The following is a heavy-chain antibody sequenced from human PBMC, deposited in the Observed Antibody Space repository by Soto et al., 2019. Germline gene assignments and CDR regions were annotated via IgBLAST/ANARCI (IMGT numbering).Heavy chain of an antibody. CDR3: ARLTLAHDSSGYHIFDY. V-gene: IGHV5-10-1*01. CDR1: WYSFFTYL. CDR2: IDPTDSYT. D-gene: IGHD3-22*01. J-gene: IGHJ4*02. Sequence: GGSLKNSCQGFWYSFFTYLVSWGRPIPGKSLECMGRIDPTDSYTDYSPSFEGHVTMSVDRSINTAYLEWSSLKASDTAMYYCARLTLAHDSSGYHIFDYWGPGTLVTVSS.